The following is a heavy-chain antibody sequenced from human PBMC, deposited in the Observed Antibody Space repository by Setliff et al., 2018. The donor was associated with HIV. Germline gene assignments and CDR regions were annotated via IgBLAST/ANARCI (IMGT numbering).Heavy chain of an antibody. D-gene: IGHD3-10*01. CDR3: ARAYFGSGIYY. Sequence: KTSETLSLTCTVSGGSISSHYWSWIRQPPGKGLEWLGHIYSSGSTNYNPSLKSRVTISVDTSKNQFSLKLYSVTAVDTAVYYCARAYFGSGIYYWGQGTLVTVSS. CDR1: GGSISSHY. CDR2: IYSSGST. V-gene: IGHV4-4*09. J-gene: IGHJ4*02.